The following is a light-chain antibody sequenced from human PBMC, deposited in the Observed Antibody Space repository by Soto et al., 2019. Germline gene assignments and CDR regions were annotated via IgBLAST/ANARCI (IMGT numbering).Light chain of an antibody. CDR2: VAS. V-gene: IGKV3-15*01. J-gene: IGKJ4*01. CDR3: QQYNVWPVT. Sequence: EIVMTQSPATLSVSPGERATLSCRASQSVSSNLAWYQQKPGQTPKLLIYVASTRATGLPARFSGSGSGTEFTLTISSLQSEDFAVYYCQQYNVWPVTFGGGTKVEFK. CDR1: QSVSSN.